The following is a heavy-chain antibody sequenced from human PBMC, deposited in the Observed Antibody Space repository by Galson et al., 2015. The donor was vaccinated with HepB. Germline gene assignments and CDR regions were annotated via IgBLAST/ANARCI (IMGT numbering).Heavy chain of an antibody. Sequence: CAISGDSVSSNSAAWNWIRQSPSRGLEWLGRTYYRSKWYNDYAVSVKSRITINPDTSKNTFSLQLNSVTPEDTAVYYCARDATSTMVRGASSTYYYYYYGMDVWGQGTTVTVS. V-gene: IGHV6-1*01. D-gene: IGHD3-10*01. J-gene: IGHJ6*02. CDR3: ARDATSTMVRGASSTYYYYYYGMDV. CDR2: TYYRSKWYN. CDR1: GDSVSSNSAA.